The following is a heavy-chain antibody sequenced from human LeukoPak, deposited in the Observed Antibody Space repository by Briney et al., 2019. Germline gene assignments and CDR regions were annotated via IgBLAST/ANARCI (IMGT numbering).Heavy chain of an antibody. D-gene: IGHD3-10*01. CDR2: IRYDGSNK. V-gene: IGHV3-30*02. CDR1: GFTFSSYG. J-gene: IGHJ4*02. CDR3: AKTHYYGSGSPAGY. Sequence: GGSLRLSCAASGFTFSSYGMHWVRQAPGKGLEWVAFIRYDGSNKYYADSVKGRSTISRDNSKNTLYLQMNSLRAEDTAVYYCAKTHYYGSGSPAGYWGQGTLVTVSS.